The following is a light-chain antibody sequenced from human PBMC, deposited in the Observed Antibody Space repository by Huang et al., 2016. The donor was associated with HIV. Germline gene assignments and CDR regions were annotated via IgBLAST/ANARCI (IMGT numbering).Light chain of an antibody. V-gene: IGKV1-5*01. Sequence: DIQMTQSPSTLSASVGDRVTITCRASQSISIWLAWYQQKPGKAPKLLIYETSSLQSGVPSRFSGSGSGTEFSLTISSLQPDDFATYYCQQCNTYPYTFGQGTKLEIK. CDR1: QSISIW. CDR2: ETS. CDR3: QQCNTYPYT. J-gene: IGKJ2*01.